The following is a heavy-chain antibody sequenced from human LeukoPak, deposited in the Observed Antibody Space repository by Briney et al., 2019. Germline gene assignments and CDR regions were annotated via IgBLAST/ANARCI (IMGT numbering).Heavy chain of an antibody. J-gene: IGHJ4*02. CDR3: ARSSSSSWYLDY. D-gene: IGHD6-13*01. CDR2: ISSSGSTI. CDR1: GFTFSSYE. V-gene: IGHV3-48*03. Sequence: GGSLRLSCAASGFTFSSYEMNWVRRAPGKGLEWVSYISSSGSTIYYADSVKGRFTISRDNAKNSLYLQMNSLRAEDTAVYYCARSSSSSWYLDYWGQGTLVTVSS.